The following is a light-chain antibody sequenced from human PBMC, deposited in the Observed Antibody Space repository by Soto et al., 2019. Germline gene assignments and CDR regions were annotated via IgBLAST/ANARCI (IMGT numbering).Light chain of an antibody. CDR2: GAS. CDR3: QHYNNWPPYS. CDR1: QDVGTN. Sequence: ETVMTQSPDTLSVSPGESATLSCRASQDVGTNLAWFHQKPGQTPRLVLYGASKRATGIPARFSGSGSGRHFTLTISSLQSEDFGVYYCQHYNNWPPYSFGQGTKVDIK. J-gene: IGKJ2*03. V-gene: IGKV3-15*01.